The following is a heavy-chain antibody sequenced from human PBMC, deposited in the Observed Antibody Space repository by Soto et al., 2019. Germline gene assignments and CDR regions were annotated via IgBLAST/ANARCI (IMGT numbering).Heavy chain of an antibody. Sequence: GGSLRLSCAASGFTFSSYSMNWVRQAPGKGLEWVSYISSSSSTIYYADSVKGRFTISRDNAKNSLYLQMNSLRDEDTAVYYCARAKKSRRIYGMDVWGQGTTVTVSS. V-gene: IGHV3-48*02. CDR2: ISSSSSTI. J-gene: IGHJ6*02. CDR3: ARAKKSRRIYGMDV. CDR1: GFTFSSYS.